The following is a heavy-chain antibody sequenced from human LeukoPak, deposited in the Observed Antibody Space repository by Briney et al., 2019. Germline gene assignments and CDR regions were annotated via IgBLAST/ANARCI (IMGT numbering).Heavy chain of an antibody. J-gene: IGHJ4*02. V-gene: IGHV3-30-3*01. CDR3: ANLDYFDY. CDR2: ISYDGSNK. CDR1: GFTFSSYA. Sequence: GRSLRLSCAASGFTFSSYAMHWVRQVPGKGLEWVAVISYDGSNKYYADSVKGRFTISRDNSKNTLYLQMNSLRAEDTAVYYCANLDYFDYWGQGTLVTVSS.